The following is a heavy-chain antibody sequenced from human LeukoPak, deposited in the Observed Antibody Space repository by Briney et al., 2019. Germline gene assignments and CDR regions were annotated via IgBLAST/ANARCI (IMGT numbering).Heavy chain of an antibody. CDR2: LSGSGGST. CDR1: GFTFSNYA. Sequence: GGSRRLSCAASGFTFSNYAMTWVRQAPGKGLEWVSGLSGSGGSTYYADSVKGRFTISRDNSKNTLYLQMNSLRAEDTAVYFCAKGFYGSGSVDVWGKGTTVTVSS. D-gene: IGHD3-10*01. J-gene: IGHJ6*04. CDR3: AKGFYGSGSVDV. V-gene: IGHV3-23*01.